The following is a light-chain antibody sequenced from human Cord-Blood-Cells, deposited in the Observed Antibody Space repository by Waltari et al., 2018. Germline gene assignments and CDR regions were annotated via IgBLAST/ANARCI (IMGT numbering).Light chain of an antibody. CDR3: SSYTSSSTPYYV. CDR1: SSDVGGYNY. J-gene: IGLJ1*01. V-gene: IGLV2-14*01. Sequence: QSALTQPASVSGSPGQSITISCTGTSSDVGGYNYVSWYQQHPGKAPKLMIYEVSNRPSGVSNGFSGSKSGNAASLTISGLQAEDEADYYCSSYTSSSTPYYVFGTGTKVTVL. CDR2: EVS.